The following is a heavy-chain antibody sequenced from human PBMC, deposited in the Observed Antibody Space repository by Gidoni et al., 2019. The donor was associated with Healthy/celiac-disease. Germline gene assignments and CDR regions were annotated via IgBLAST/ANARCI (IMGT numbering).Heavy chain of an antibody. V-gene: IGHV4-39*01. CDR1: GCSISSSISY. D-gene: IGHD6-19*01. CDR2: SYYSGST. Sequence: QLQLQASGPGLVKPSETLSLTCTLSGCSISSSISYWCWIRQPPGKGLEWIGSSYYSGSTYNNPNLKSRVTISVDTYKNQCALKLSSVTAADTAVYYCARHGSGWESTFYFDYWGQGTLVTVSS. CDR3: ARHGSGWESTFYFDY. J-gene: IGHJ4*02.